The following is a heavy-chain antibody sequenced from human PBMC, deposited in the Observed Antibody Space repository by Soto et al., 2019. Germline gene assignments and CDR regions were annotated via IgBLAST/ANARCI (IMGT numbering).Heavy chain of an antibody. J-gene: IGHJ5*02. Sequence: GGSLRLSCAASGFTFSSYSMNWVRQAPGKGLEWVSYISSSSSTIYYADSVKGRFTISRDNAKNSLYLQMNSLRDEDTAAYYCARDLQEGWYLFDPWAQGTLVTVSS. V-gene: IGHV3-48*02. D-gene: IGHD6-19*01. CDR2: ISSSSSTI. CDR3: ARDLQEGWYLFDP. CDR1: GFTFSSYS.